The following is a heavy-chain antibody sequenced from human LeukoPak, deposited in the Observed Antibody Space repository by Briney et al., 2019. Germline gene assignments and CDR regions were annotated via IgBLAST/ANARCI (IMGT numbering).Heavy chain of an antibody. CDR3: ARDSPFGVVNAFDI. CDR2: ISSSSSYI. Sequence: GGSLRLSCAAPGFTFSSYSMNWVRQAPGKGLEWVSSISSSSSYIYYADSVKGRFTISRDNAKNSLYLQMNSLRAEDTAVYYCARDSPFGVVNAFDIWGQGTMVTVSS. D-gene: IGHD3-3*01. CDR1: GFTFSSYS. J-gene: IGHJ3*02. V-gene: IGHV3-21*01.